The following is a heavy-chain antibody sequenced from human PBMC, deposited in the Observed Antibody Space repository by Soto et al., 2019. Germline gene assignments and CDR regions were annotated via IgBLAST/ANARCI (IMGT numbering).Heavy chain of an antibody. CDR1: GFTFSSYG. CDR3: AKGFTWELSGYFQH. V-gene: IGHV3-30*18. Sequence: QVQLVESGGGVVQPGRSLRLSCAASGFTFSSYGMHWVRQAPGKGLEWVAVVSYDGSNKYYADSVKGRFTISRDNSKNPLYLQMNSLRAEDTAVYYCAKGFTWELSGYFQHWGLGTLVTVSS. J-gene: IGHJ1*01. CDR2: VSYDGSNK. D-gene: IGHD1-7*01.